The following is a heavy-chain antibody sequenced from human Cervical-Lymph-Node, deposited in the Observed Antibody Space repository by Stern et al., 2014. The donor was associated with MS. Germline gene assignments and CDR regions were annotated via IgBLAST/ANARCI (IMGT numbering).Heavy chain of an antibody. V-gene: IGHV1-46*01. Sequence: VQLVESGSEVKKPGASVKVSCKASGYTFTSYYMYWVRQAPGQGLEWMGLINPSGGSTSYAQKFQGRVTMTRDTSTSTVYMELRSLRSEDTAVYYCAREVAGHRLGMMDVWGQGTTVTVSS. CDR1: GYTFTSYY. CDR3: AREVAGHRLGMMDV. CDR2: INPSGGST. D-gene: IGHD6-19*01. J-gene: IGHJ6*02.